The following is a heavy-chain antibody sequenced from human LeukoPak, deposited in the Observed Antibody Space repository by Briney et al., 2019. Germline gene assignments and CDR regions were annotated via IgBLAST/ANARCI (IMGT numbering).Heavy chain of an antibody. CDR3: VRMGRYGDYDY. CDR1: GFTFSSYW. Sequence: GGSLRLSCAASGFTFSSYWMSWVRQAPGKGLEWVANIKQDGNEKYYVDSVKGRFTISRDNAKNSLYLQMNSLRAEDTAVYYCVRMGRYGDYDYWGQGTLVTVSS. V-gene: IGHV3-7*01. J-gene: IGHJ4*02. D-gene: IGHD4-17*01. CDR2: IKQDGNEK.